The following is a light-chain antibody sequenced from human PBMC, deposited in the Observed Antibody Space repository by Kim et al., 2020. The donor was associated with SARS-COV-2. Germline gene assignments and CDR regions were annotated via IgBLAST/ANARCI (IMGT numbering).Light chain of an antibody. CDR2: LGS. V-gene: IGKV2-28*01. CDR1: HSLLHSNGYNY. Sequence: PASISCMSSHSLLHSNGYNYLDWYLQRPGQSPQLLIYLGSNRASGVPDRFSGSGSGTDFTLKISRVEAEDVGVYYCMQALQTTWTFGQGTKVDIK. CDR3: MQALQTTWT. J-gene: IGKJ1*01.